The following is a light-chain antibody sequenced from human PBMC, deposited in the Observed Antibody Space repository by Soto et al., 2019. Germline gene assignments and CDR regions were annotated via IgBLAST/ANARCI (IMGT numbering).Light chain of an antibody. CDR1: SSDIGGYSY. J-gene: IGLJ2*01. V-gene: IGLV2-14*03. Sequence: QSVLTQPASVSASPGQSITISCIGTSSDIGGYSYVSWYQQHPGKAPKLLIRDVNYRPSGISARFSGSKSGNTASLTISGLQTEDEADYYCGTWDSSLSAVVFGGGTKVTVL. CDR3: GTWDSSLSAVV. CDR2: DVN.